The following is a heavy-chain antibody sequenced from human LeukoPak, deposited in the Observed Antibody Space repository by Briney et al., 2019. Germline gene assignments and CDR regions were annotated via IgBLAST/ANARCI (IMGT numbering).Heavy chain of an antibody. J-gene: IGHJ4*02. CDR2: INPGNGNT. CDR1: GYTFTSFA. CDR3: ASGPRADY. Sequence: ASVKVSCKASGYTFTSFAMHWVYQAPGQRLEWMGWINPGNGNTKYSQKFQGRVTFTRDTSANTAYMELSSLTSEDTAVYYCASGPRADYWGQGTLVTVSS. V-gene: IGHV1-3*01.